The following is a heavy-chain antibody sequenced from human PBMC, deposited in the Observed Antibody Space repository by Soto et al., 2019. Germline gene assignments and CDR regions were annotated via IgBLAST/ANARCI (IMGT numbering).Heavy chain of an antibody. D-gene: IGHD1-26*01. V-gene: IGHV5-10-1*01. CDR3: ARWDSDNNWFDP. J-gene: IGHJ5*02. CDR2: IDPSDSYT. Sequence: RESLKISCKGSGYSFTSYWISWVRQMRGKGLEWMGRIDPSDSYTKYSPSFQGHVTISADKSISTAYLQWSSLKASDTAMYYGARWDSDNNWFDPWGQGTLVTVSS. CDR1: GYSFTSYW.